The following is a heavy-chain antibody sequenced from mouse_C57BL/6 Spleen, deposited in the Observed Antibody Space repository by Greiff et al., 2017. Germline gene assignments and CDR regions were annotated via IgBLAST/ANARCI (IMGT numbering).Heavy chain of an antibody. D-gene: IGHD4-1*01. Sequence: QVHVKQSGPGLVQPSQSLSITCTVSGFSLTSYGVHWVRQSPGKGLEWLGVIWSGGSTDYNAAFISSMSISKDNSKSQVFFKMNSLQADDTAIYYCASGGWDGRYAMDYWGQGTSVTVSS. J-gene: IGHJ4*01. CDR1: GFSLTSYG. V-gene: IGHV2-2*01. CDR2: IWSGGST. CDR3: ASGGWDGRYAMDY.